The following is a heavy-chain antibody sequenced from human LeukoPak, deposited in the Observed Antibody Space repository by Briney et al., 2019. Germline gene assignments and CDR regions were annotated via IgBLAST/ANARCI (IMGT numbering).Heavy chain of an antibody. CDR2: IYYSGST. J-gene: IGHJ4*02. CDR3: ARPYDSSGYYYGD. Sequence: SETLSLTCTVSGGSISSSSYYWGWIRQPPGKGLEWIGSIYYSGSTYYNPSLKSRVTISVDTSKNQFSLKLSSVTAADTAVYYCARPYDSSGYYYGDWGQGTLVTVSS. D-gene: IGHD3-22*01. V-gene: IGHV4-39*01. CDR1: GGSISSSSYY.